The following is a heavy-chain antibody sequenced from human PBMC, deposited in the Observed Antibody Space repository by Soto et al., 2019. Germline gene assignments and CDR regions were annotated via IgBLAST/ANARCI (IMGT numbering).Heavy chain of an antibody. CDR3: ARDRYYYDSSGYPLDY. CDR1: GGTFSSYA. D-gene: IGHD3-22*01. J-gene: IGHJ4*02. V-gene: IGHV1-69*06. Sequence: GASVKVSCKASGGTFSSYAISWVRQAPGQGLEWMGGIIPIFGTANCAQKFQGRVTITADKATSTAYMELSSLRSEDTAVYYCARDRYYYDSSGYPLDYWGQGTLVTVSS. CDR2: IIPIFGTA.